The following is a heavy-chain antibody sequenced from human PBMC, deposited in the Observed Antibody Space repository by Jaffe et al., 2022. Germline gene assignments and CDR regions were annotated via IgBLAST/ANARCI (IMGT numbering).Heavy chain of an antibody. V-gene: IGHV1-69*01. Sequence: QVQLVQSGAEVKKPGSSVKVSCKASGGTFSSYAISWVRQAPGQGLEWMGGIIPIFGTANYAQKFQGRVTITADESTSTAYMELSSLRSEDTAVYYCASAGRIYDYIWGSYREGPYYFDYWGQGTLVTVSS. J-gene: IGHJ4*02. CDR3: ASAGRIYDYIWGSYREGPYYFDY. D-gene: IGHD3-16*02. CDR2: IIPIFGTA. CDR1: GGTFSSYA.